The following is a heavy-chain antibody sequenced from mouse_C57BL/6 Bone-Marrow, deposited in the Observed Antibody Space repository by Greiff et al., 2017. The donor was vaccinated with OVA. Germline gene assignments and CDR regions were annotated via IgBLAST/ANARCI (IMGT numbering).Heavy chain of an antibody. V-gene: IGHV1-63*01. D-gene: IGHD1-1*01. CDR3: ARSRYYGSSYGYFDV. CDR2: IYPGGGYT. Sequence: LVESGAELVRPGTSVKMSCKASGYTFTNFWIGWAKQRPGHGLEWIGDIYPGGGYTNYNEKFKGKATLTADKSSSTAYMQFSSLTSEDSAIYYCARSRYYGSSYGYFDVWGTGTTVTVSS. J-gene: IGHJ1*03. CDR1: GYTFTNFW.